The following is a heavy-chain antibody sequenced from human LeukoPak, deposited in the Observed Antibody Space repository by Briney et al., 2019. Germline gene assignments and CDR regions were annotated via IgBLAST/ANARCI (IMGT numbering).Heavy chain of an antibody. V-gene: IGHV3-21*01. Sequence: GGSLRLSCAASGFTFSSYSMNWVRQAPGKGLEWVSSISSSSSYIYYADSVKGRFTISRDNAKNSLYLQMNSLRAEDTAVYCCAREGEYYYMDVWGKGTTVTVSS. CDR3: AREGEYYYMDV. CDR2: ISSSSSYI. CDR1: GFTFSSYS. J-gene: IGHJ6*03.